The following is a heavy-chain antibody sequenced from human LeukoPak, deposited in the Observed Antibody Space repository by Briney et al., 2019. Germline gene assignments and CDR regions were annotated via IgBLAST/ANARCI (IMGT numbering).Heavy chain of an antibody. CDR3: ARDPYLTGKFDY. V-gene: IGHV4-59*01. Sequence: SETLSLTCTVSGGSISTYFWSWIRQPPGKGLEWIGFIYYTGSTNYNPYNPSLKSRVTISVDTSKNQFSLKLSSVTAADTAVYYCARDPYLTGKFDYWGQGTLVTVSS. J-gene: IGHJ4*02. D-gene: IGHD1-1*01. CDR2: IYYTGST. CDR1: GGSISTYF.